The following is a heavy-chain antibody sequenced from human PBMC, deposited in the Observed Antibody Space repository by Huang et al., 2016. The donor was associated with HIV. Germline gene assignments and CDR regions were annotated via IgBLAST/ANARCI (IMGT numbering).Heavy chain of an antibody. Sequence: QLQLQESGPGLVKPSDTLSLNCTISGGSIKSRNYYWGWVRQAPGKGLEWFGDIYYSGSPYYNPSLRSRVSLSVDTSKNQVTLKVNAVIAADTAVYYCARRQGSGYYFYFDYWGRGIPVTVSA. V-gene: IGHV4-39*01. D-gene: IGHD3-22*01. J-gene: IGHJ4*02. CDR3: ARRQGSGYYFYFDY. CDR1: GGSIKSRNYY. CDR2: IYYSGSP.